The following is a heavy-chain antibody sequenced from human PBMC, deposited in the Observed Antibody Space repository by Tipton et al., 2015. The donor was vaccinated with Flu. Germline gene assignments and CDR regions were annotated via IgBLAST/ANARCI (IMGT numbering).Heavy chain of an antibody. Sequence: LVKPTETLSLTCTVSGASVNSGSYYWAWIRQPPGKGLEWIGYISYSGITNYNPSLTSRVTISVDTSKNQFSLNLISVTAADTAVYYCARGLGSFDFWSGSDYWGQGTQVTVSS. CDR1: GASVNSGSYY. D-gene: IGHD3-3*01. CDR3: ARGLGSFDFWSGSDY. CDR2: ISYSGIT. V-gene: IGHV4-61*01. J-gene: IGHJ4*02.